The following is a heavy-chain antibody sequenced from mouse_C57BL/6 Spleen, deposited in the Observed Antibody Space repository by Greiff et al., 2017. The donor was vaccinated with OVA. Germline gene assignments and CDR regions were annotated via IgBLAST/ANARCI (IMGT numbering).Heavy chain of an antibody. V-gene: IGHV1-55*01. J-gene: IGHJ3*01. CDR1: GYTFTSYW. CDR3: AMGYGNYVGAWFAY. Sequence: VQLKQPGAELVKPGASVKMSCKASGYTFTSYWITWVKQRPGQGLEWIGDIYPGSGSTNYNEKFKSKATLTVDTSSSTAYMQLSSLTSEDSAVYYCAMGYGNYVGAWFAYWGQGTLVTVSA. CDR2: IYPGSGST. D-gene: IGHD2-1*01.